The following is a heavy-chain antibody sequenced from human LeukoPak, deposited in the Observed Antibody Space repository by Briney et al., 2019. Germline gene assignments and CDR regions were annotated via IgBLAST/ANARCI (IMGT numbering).Heavy chain of an antibody. V-gene: IGHV4-34*01. Sequence: SETLSLTCAVYGGSFSGYYWSWIRQPPGKGLEWIGEINHSGSTNYNPSLKSRVTKSVDPSKDQFSLKLSSVTAADTAVYYCARDRLDFDAFDIWGQGTMVTVSS. CDR2: INHSGST. CDR3: ARDRLDFDAFDI. D-gene: IGHD1-1*01. CDR1: GGSFSGYY. J-gene: IGHJ3*02.